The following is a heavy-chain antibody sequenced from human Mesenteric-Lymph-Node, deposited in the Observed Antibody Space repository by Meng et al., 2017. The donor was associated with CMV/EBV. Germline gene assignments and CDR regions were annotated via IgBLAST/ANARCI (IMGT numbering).Heavy chain of an antibody. J-gene: IGHJ4*02. CDR1: GGSFSGYY. V-gene: IGHV4-34*01. CDR3: ARHQRWLKSEGGFNY. D-gene: IGHD4-23*01. Sequence: QVHVQQWGAGLLKPSGTLHPTCAVYGGSFSGYYWSRIRQPPGKGLEWIGEIKHSGSTNYNPSLKSRGTISVDTSKNQFSLKLSSVTAADTAVYYCARHQRWLKSEGGFNYWGQGTLVTVSS. CDR2: IKHSGST.